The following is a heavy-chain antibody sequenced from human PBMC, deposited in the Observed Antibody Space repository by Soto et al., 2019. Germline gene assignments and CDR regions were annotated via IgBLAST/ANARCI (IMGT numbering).Heavy chain of an antibody. CDR1: GGSISSYY. CDR2: IYYSGST. D-gene: IGHD4-17*01. J-gene: IGHJ3*01. V-gene: IGHV4-59*01. Sequence: PSETLSLTCIVSGGSISSYYWSWIRQPPGKGLECIGYIYYSGSTSYNPSLKSRGTISIDTSKNQFSLRLSSVTAADTAAYYCARFGLSDYGGDAYDLWGQGTMVTVSS. CDR3: ARFGLSDYGGDAYDL.